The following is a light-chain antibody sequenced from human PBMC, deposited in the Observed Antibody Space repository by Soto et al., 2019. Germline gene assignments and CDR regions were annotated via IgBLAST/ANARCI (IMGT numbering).Light chain of an antibody. Sequence: ERVLAQSPGTLSLSPGERATRSCRASQSVSSSYLAWYQQKPGQAPRLLIYGASRRATGIPDRFSGSGSGTDFTLTISRLEPEDFAVYYCQQYGSSPRTFGQGTKVDIK. CDR2: GAS. V-gene: IGKV3-20*01. CDR1: QSVSSSY. CDR3: QQYGSSPRT. J-gene: IGKJ1*01.